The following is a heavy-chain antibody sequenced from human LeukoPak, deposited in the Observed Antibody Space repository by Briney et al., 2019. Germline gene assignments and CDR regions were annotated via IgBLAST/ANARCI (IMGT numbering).Heavy chain of an antibody. Sequence: SVKVSCKASGGTFSSYAISWGRQAPGQGLEWMGGIIPIFGTANYAQRFQGRVTITADESTSTAYMELSSLRSEDTAVYYCARGVVVTATPWYFDYWGQGTLVTVSS. D-gene: IGHD2-21*02. J-gene: IGHJ4*02. CDR3: ARGVVVTATPWYFDY. V-gene: IGHV1-69*13. CDR2: IIPIFGTA. CDR1: GGTFSSYA.